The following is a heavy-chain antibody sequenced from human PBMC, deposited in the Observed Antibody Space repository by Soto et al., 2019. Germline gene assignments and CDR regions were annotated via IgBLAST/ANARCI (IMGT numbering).Heavy chain of an antibody. CDR3: ARVGSTSFYYYYGMDV. J-gene: IGHJ6*02. CDR1: GFTFSDYY. V-gene: IGHV3-11*06. Sequence: QVRLVESGGGLVKPGGSLRLSCAASGFTFSDYYMSWIRQAPGKGLEWVSYISSSSSYTNYADSVKGRFTISRDNAKNSLYLQMNSLRAEDTAVYYCARVGSTSFYYYYGMDVWGQGTTVTVSS. D-gene: IGHD2-2*01. CDR2: ISSSSSYT.